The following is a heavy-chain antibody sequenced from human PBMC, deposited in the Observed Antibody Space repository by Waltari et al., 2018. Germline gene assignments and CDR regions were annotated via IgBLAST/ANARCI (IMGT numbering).Heavy chain of an antibody. V-gene: IGHV1-69*13. CDR3: ATLNSADRDY. CDR2: IIPIYGQS. J-gene: IGHJ4*02. CDR1: GGTFKNYA. Sequence: QVHLVQSGTELKKPGSSVRVSCRDSGGTFKNYAVTWVRQPLGQGLEWMGSIIPIYGQSNDAQNFQGRLTIAADDSTDTVYMDLSGLRSEDTATYYCATLNSADRDYWGQGTLVTVSP.